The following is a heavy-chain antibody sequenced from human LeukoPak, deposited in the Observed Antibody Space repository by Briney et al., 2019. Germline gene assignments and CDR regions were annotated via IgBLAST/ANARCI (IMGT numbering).Heavy chain of an antibody. V-gene: IGHV4-39*01. CDR1: GGSISSSSYC. D-gene: IGHD2-15*01. Sequence: ASETLSLTCTVSGGSISSSSYCWGWIRQPPGKGLEWIGSIYYSGSTYYNPSLKSRVTISVDTSKNRFSLKLSSVTAADTAVYYCARRRYCSGGSCYYFDYWGQGTLVTVSS. CDR3: ARRRYCSGGSCYYFDY. J-gene: IGHJ4*02. CDR2: IYYSGST.